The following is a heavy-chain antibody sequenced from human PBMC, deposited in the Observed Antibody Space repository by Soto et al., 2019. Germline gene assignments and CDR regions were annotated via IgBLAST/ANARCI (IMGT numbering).Heavy chain of an antibody. CDR2: IWYDGSNK. Sequence: PGGSLRLSCAASGFTFSSYGMHWVRQAPGKGLEWVAVIWYDGSNKYYADSVKGRFTISRDNSKNTLYLQMNSLRAEDTAVYYCARASSYYDFWSGYYNNWFDPWGQGTLVTVSS. J-gene: IGHJ5*02. CDR3: ARASSYYDFWSGYYNNWFDP. V-gene: IGHV3-33*01. D-gene: IGHD3-3*01. CDR1: GFTFSSYG.